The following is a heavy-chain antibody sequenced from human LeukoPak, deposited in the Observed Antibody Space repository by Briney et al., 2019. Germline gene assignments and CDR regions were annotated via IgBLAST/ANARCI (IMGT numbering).Heavy chain of an antibody. CDR3: ARLAAVPG. V-gene: IGHV1-2*02. D-gene: IGHD6-19*01. J-gene: IGHJ1*01. Sequence: ASVKVSCKASGYTFAGYYLHWVRQAPGQGFEWMGWIHPNSGGTNYAQKFQGRVTITRDTSISTAYMELSSLRSDDTAVYYCARLAAVPGWGQGTLVTVSS. CDR2: IHPNSGGT. CDR1: GYTFAGYY.